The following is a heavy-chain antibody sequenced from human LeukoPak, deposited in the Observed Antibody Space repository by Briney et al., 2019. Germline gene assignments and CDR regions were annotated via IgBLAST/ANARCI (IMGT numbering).Heavy chain of an antibody. Sequence: GRSLRLSCAASGFTFSSYGMHWVRQAPGKGLEWVSYISSSGNTIYYADSVKGRFTISRDNAKNSLYLQMNSLRAEDTAVYYCARSLLVASLDAFDIWGQGTMVTVSS. CDR2: ISSSGNTI. CDR3: ARSLLVASLDAFDI. V-gene: IGHV3-48*04. D-gene: IGHD2-15*01. J-gene: IGHJ3*02. CDR1: GFTFSSYG.